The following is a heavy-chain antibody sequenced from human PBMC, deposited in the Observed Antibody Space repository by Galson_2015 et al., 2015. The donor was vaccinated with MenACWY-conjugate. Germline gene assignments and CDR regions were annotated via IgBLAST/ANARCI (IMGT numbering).Heavy chain of an antibody. CDR1: GYSITSHW. J-gene: IGHJ2*01. CDR2: IYPGDSDT. V-gene: IGHV5-51*01. CDR3: ARSGSGTWYLDL. D-gene: IGHD1-26*01. Sequence: QSGAEVKKPGESLKISCTLSGYSITSHWIGWARQMPGKGLEGMGIIYPGDSDTRYSPSFQGRVTFSVDKSISTADLQLSSLKASDTGMYYCARSGSGTWYLDLWGRGTLVTVSS.